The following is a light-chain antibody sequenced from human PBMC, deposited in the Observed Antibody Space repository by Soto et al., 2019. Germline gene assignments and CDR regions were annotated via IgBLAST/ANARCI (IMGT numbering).Light chain of an antibody. CDR2: GAS. V-gene: IGKV3-20*01. Sequence: EIVMTQYPASLSLSPGERATLSCRASQSVSSSYLAWYQQKPGQAPRLLIYGASSRATGIPDRFSGSGSGTDFTLTISRLEPEDFAMYFCQQYSSSTWTFGQGTKVDIK. CDR3: QQYSSSTWT. CDR1: QSVSSSY. J-gene: IGKJ1*01.